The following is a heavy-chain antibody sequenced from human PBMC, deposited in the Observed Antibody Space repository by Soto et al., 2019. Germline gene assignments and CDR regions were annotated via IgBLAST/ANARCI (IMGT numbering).Heavy chain of an antibody. CDR3: ARDWGSSGWPN. D-gene: IGHD6-19*01. CDR1: GHSLSSGGYY. V-gene: IGHV4-31*03. J-gene: IGHJ4*02. Sequence: QVELQESGPGLVRPSETLTLTCSVSGHSLSSGGYYWSWIRQHPGKGLEWVGYIYFTGSTLYNPSLKSRLAISVDTSKNQFSLRLSSVTAADTAVYYCARDWGSSGWPNWGQGVLVTVSS. CDR2: IYFTGST.